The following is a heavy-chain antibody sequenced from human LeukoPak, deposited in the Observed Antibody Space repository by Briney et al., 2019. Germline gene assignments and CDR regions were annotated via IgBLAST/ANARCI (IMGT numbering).Heavy chain of an antibody. J-gene: IGHJ4*02. D-gene: IGHD3-9*01. CDR2: IKSKTDGGTS. Sequence: PGGSLRLSCATSGLTFTNAWMSWFRQAPGKGLEWVGRIKSKTDGGTSDYAAPVQCRFTISRDDSKNTLYLQMNSLKTEDTAVYYCTTDLYYDILTGPGGGFDYWGQGTLVTVSS. CDR3: TTDLYYDILTGPGGGFDY. V-gene: IGHV3-15*01. CDR1: GLTFTNAW.